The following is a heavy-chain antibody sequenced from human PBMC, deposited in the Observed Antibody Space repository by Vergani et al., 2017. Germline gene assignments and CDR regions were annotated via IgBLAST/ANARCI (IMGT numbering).Heavy chain of an antibody. Sequence: EVQLVESGGGLVKPGGSLRLSCAASGFTFSSYSMNWVRQAPGKGLEWVSSISSSSRYIYYADSVKGRFTISRDNAKNSLYLQMNSLRAEDTAVYYCARWDPIFGVVYHWGQGTLVTVSS. CDR3: ARWDPIFGVVYH. J-gene: IGHJ5*02. D-gene: IGHD3-3*01. CDR1: GFTFSSYS. CDR2: ISSSSRYI. V-gene: IGHV3-21*01.